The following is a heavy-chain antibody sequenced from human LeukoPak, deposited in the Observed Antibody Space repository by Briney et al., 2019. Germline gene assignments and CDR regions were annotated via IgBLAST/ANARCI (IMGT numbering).Heavy chain of an antibody. J-gene: IGHJ3*02. CDR1: GGSFSGYY. V-gene: IGHV4-34*01. D-gene: IGHD3-22*01. Sequence: PSETLSLTCAVSGGSFSGYYWSWIRQPPGKGLEWIGEINHSGSTNYNPSLKSRVTISVDTSKNQFSLKLSSVTAADTAVYYCARGDVSSGYSTFDIWGQGTMVTVSS. CDR2: INHSGST. CDR3: ARGDVSSGYSTFDI.